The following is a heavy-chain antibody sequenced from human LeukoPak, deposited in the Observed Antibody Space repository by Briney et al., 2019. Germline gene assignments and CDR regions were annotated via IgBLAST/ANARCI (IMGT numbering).Heavy chain of an antibody. CDR2: ISWNSGSI. V-gene: IGHV3-9*01. CDR1: GFTFDDYA. D-gene: IGHD3-22*01. CDR3: AKDILPRYDSSGNGLDY. J-gene: IGHJ4*02. Sequence: GGSLRLSCAASGFTFDDYAMHWDRHAPGKGLEGVSGISWNSGSIGYADSVKGRFTISRDNAKNSLYLQMNSLRAEDTALYYCAKDILPRYDSSGNGLDYWGQGTLVTVSS.